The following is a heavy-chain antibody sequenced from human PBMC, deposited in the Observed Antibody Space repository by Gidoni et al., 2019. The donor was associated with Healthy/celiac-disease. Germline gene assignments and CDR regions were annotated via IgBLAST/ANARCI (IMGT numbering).Heavy chain of an antibody. J-gene: IGHJ3*02. CDR3: AKDTVGIWARGAFDI. D-gene: IGHD2-15*01. CDR1: GFTFDDYA. CDR2: ISWNSGSI. Sequence: EVQLVESGGGLVQPGRSLRLSCAASGFTFDDYAMHWVRQAPGKGLEWVSGISWNSGSIGYADSVKGRFTISRDNAKNSLYLQMNSLRAEDTALYYCAKDTVGIWARGAFDIWGQGTMVTVSS. V-gene: IGHV3-9*01.